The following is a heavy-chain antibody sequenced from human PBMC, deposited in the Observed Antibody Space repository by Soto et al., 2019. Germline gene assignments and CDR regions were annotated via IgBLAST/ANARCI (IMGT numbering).Heavy chain of an antibody. V-gene: IGHV3-74*01. D-gene: IGHD2-2*02. CDR3: ARASVRICSSTSCYTEPRGMDV. CDR1: AFTFRSYW. CDR2: IDADGSST. J-gene: IGHJ6*02. Sequence: PGGSLRLGRGASAFTFRSYWMDWVRQAPGKGLVWVSRIDADGSSTSYADSVKGRFTISRDNAKNTLYLQLNSLRAEDTAVYYCARASVRICSSTSCYTEPRGMDVWGQGTTVTVSS.